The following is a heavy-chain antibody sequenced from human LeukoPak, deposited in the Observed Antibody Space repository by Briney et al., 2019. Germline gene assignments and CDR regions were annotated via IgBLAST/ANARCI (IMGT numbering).Heavy chain of an antibody. D-gene: IGHD6-19*01. Sequence: ASVKVSCKASGYTFTGYYMHWVRQAPGQGLEWMGWINPNSGGTNYAQKFQGWVTMTRDTSISTAYMELSRLRSDDTAVYYCAREIVYSSGWYPGNYYYGMDVWGQGTTVTVSS. CDR2: INPNSGGT. J-gene: IGHJ6*02. V-gene: IGHV1-2*04. CDR3: AREIVYSSGWYPGNYYYGMDV. CDR1: GYTFTGYY.